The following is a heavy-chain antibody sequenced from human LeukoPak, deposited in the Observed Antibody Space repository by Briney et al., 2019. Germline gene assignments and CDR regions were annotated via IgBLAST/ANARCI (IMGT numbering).Heavy chain of an antibody. CDR3: ARDLLGGTTYYYYYMDV. J-gene: IGHJ6*03. CDR2: IKQDGSEK. CDR1: GFTFSSYW. V-gene: IGHV3-7*01. Sequence: GGSLRLSCAASGFTFSSYWMSWVRQAPGKGLEWVANIKQDGSEKCYVDSVKGRFTISRDNAKNSLYLQMNSLRAEDTAVYYCARDLLGGTTYYYYYMDVWGKGTTVTVSS. D-gene: IGHD3-16*01.